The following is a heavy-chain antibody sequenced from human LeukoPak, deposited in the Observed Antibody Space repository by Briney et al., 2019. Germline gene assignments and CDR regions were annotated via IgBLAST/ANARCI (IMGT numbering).Heavy chain of an antibody. Sequence: PGGSLRLSCAASGFTFSTYAMSWVRQAPGEGLEWVSDISGTGGRTYYADSVKGRFTISRDNSKNTVDLLMNSLRAEDTAIYYCARDVPYYYDSSGYYSPFDCWGQGTLVTVSS. CDR3: ARDVPYYYDSSGYYSPFDC. D-gene: IGHD3-22*01. CDR2: ISGTGGRT. V-gene: IGHV3-23*01. CDR1: GFTFSTYA. J-gene: IGHJ4*02.